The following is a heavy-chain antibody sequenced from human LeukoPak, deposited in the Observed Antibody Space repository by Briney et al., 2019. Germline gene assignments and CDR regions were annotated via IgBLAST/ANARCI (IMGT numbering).Heavy chain of an antibody. V-gene: IGHV1-3*01. Sequence: ASVKVSCKASGYTFTSYAMHWVRQAPGQRLEWMGWINAGNGNTKYSQKFQGRVTITRDTSASTAYTELSSLRSEDTAVYYCARDLDSSREDVWGQGTTVTVSS. D-gene: IGHD3-22*01. J-gene: IGHJ6*02. CDR2: INAGNGNT. CDR1: GYTFTSYA. CDR3: ARDLDSSREDV.